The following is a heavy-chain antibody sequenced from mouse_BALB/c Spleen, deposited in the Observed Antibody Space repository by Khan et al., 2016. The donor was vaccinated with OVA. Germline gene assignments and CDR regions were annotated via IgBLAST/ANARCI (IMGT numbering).Heavy chain of an antibody. D-gene: IGHD2-10*01. V-gene: IGHV2-6-7*01. J-gene: IGHJ4*01. Sequence: VQLQQSGPGLVAPSQSLSITCTVSGFSLTGYGVNWVRQPPGKGLEWLGMIWGDGSTDYNSALKSRLNLSKDTSKSQVFLKMNSLQPDDTARYYCARAYYGNYREAMDYWGQGTSVTVAS. CDR2: IWGDGST. CDR1: GFSLTGYG. CDR3: ARAYYGNYREAMDY.